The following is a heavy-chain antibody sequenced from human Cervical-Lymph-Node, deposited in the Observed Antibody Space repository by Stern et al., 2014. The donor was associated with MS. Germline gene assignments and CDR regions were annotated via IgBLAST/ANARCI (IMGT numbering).Heavy chain of an antibody. V-gene: IGHV3-21*01. CDR2: ISSSSSYI. Sequence: EVQLVQSGGGLVKPGGSLRLSCAASGFTFSSYSMNWVRQAPGTGLEWVSSISSSSSYIYYEDSGKGRLTISRDNAKNSLYLQMNSLRAEDTAVYYCARENMVPYFDYWGQGTLVTVSS. CDR3: ARENMVPYFDY. J-gene: IGHJ4*02. CDR1: GFTFSSYS. D-gene: IGHD2-8*01.